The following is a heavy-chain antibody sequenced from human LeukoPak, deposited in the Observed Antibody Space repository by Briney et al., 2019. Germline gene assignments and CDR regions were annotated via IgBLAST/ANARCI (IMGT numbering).Heavy chain of an antibody. J-gene: IGHJ6*04. Sequence: GSLRLSCAASGFAFISTSIHWIRQPPGKGLEWIGEINHSGSTNYNPSLKSRVTISVDTSKNQFSLKLSSVTAADTAVYYCARLGRTTMVRRVTHPPAWGKGTTVTVSS. CDR2: INHSGST. CDR3: ARLGRTTMVRRVTHPPA. D-gene: IGHD3-10*01. CDR1: GFAFIST. V-gene: IGHV4-34*01.